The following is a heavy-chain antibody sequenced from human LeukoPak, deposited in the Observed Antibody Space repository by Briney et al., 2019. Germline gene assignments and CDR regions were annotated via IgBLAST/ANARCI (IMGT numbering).Heavy chain of an antibody. D-gene: IGHD6-6*01. CDR3: ARGHIAARLGGYYYYYYYMDV. Sequence: PSETLSLTCAVYGGSFSGYYWSWNRQPPGKGLEWIGEINHSGSTNYNPSLKSRVTISVDTSKNQFSLKLSSVTAADTAVYYCARGHIAARLGGYYYYYYYMDVWGKGTTVTVSS. CDR1: GGSFSGYY. J-gene: IGHJ6*03. CDR2: INHSGST. V-gene: IGHV4-34*01.